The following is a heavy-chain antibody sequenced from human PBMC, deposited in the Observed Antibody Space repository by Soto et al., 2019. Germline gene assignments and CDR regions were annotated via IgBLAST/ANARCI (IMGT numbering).Heavy chain of an antibody. J-gene: IGHJ4*02. V-gene: IGHV1-18*01. CDR2: ISAYNGNT. CDR1: GYTFSSYH. CDR3: ARDLPPVDY. Sequence: QIQLVQSGAEVKKPGASVKVSCKASGYTFSSYHITWVRQAPGQGLEWMGWISAYNGNTNYAQNLQGRVTMTTDPSTSTAYMELRSLRSDATAVYSCARDLPPVDYWGQGTLVTVSS.